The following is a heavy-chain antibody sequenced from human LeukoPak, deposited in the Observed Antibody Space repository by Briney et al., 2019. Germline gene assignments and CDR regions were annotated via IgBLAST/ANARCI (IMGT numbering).Heavy chain of an antibody. J-gene: IGHJ3*02. CDR3: ARVPLTRVTTMGRHAFDI. Sequence: SETLSLTCAVYGGSFSGYYWSWIRQPPGKGLEWIGEINHSGSTNYNPPLKSRVTISVDTSKNQFSLKLSSVTAADTAVYYCARVPLTRVTTMGRHAFDIWGQGTMVTVSS. CDR1: GGSFSGYY. D-gene: IGHD4-17*01. CDR2: INHSGST. V-gene: IGHV4-34*01.